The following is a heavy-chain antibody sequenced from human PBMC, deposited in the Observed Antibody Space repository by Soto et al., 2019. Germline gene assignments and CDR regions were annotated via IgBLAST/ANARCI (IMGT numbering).Heavy chain of an antibody. Sequence: QVQLVQSGAEVKKPGSSVKVSCKASGGTFSSYAISWVRQAPGQGLEWMGGIIPIFGTANYAQKFQGRVTIPAAEATSTAYMELSSLRAEDTAVYYCARGWDFGSSLLHWGQGTLVTVSS. V-gene: IGHV1-69*12. J-gene: IGHJ4*02. CDR2: IIPIFGTA. CDR1: GGTFSSYA. CDR3: ARGWDFGSSLLH. D-gene: IGHD6-6*01.